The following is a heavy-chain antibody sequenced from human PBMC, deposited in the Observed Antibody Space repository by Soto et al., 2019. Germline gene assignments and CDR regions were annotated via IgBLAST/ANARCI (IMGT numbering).Heavy chain of an antibody. CDR3: AHRVTLMSTWNFGAFDF. CDR1: GFSPTTYGVG. CDR2: IYWDDDN. D-gene: IGHD1-1*01. V-gene: IGHV2-5*02. J-gene: IGHJ3*01. Sequence: QITLKESGPTLVKPTEPLTLMCSYSGFSPTTYGVGVLWLCPPPGKALEWLASIYWDDDNRYNPSLKSTLSTTKDTSKNQVVLTITNMDPADKATYFCAHRVTLMSTWNFGAFDFWGQGTLVTVPS.